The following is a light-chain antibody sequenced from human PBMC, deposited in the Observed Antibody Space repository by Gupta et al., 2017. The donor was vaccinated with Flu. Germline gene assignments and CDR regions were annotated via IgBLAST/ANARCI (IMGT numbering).Light chain of an antibody. V-gene: IGKV4-1*01. CDR2: WAS. Sequence: DTVMTQSPDSLAVSLGERATINCKSSQSVLYSPNNKNSLAWYQQKPGQPPKLLIYWASTRESGVPDRFSGSGSGTDFTLTISSLQAEDVAVYYCQHYYSTPFTFGPGTKVDIK. J-gene: IGKJ3*01. CDR1: QSVLYSPNNKNS. CDR3: QHYYSTPFT.